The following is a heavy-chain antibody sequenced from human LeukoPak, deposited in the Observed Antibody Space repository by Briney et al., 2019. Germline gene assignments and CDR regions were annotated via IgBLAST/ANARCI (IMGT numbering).Heavy chain of an antibody. J-gene: IGHJ3*02. CDR1: GFTFSSYG. V-gene: IGHV3-33*01. D-gene: IGHD3-22*01. Sequence: GGSLRLSCAASGFTFSSYGMHWVRQAPGKGLEWVAVIWYDGSNKYYADSVKGRFAISRDNSKNTLYLQMNSLRAEDTAVYYCARSYRSPWGGYYYEGAFDIWGQGTMVTVSS. CDR2: IWYDGSNK. CDR3: ARSYRSPWGGYYYEGAFDI.